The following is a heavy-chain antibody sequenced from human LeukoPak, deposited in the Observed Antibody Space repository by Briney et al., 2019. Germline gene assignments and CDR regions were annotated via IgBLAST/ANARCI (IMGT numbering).Heavy chain of an antibody. J-gene: IGHJ4*02. CDR3: AKGGYSYGLHTFDY. V-gene: IGHV3-9*01. D-gene: IGHD5-18*01. CDR2: ISWNSGSI. CDR1: GFTFDDYA. Sequence: PGRSLRLSCEASGFTFDDYAMHWVRQAPGKGLEWVSGISWNSGSIGYADSVKGRFTISRDNAKNSLYLQMNSLRAEDTALYYCAKGGYSYGLHTFDYWGQGTLVTVSS.